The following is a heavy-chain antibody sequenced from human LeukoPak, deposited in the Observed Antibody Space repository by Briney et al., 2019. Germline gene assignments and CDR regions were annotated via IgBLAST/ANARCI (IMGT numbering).Heavy chain of an antibody. D-gene: IGHD6-19*01. V-gene: IGHV1-69*13. Sequence: ASVKVSCKASGGTFSKYTISWVRQRPGQGLEWMGGITPLFGTANYAQKFQGRVTITADESTSTAYMELSSLRSEDTAVYYCARESSRGSGWPYYGMDVWGQGTTVTVSS. J-gene: IGHJ6*02. CDR2: ITPLFGTA. CDR1: GGTFSKYT. CDR3: ARESSRGSGWPYYGMDV.